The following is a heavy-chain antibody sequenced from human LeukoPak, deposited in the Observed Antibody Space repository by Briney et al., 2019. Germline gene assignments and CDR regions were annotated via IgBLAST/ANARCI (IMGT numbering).Heavy chain of an antibody. J-gene: IGHJ6*02. D-gene: IGHD3-10*01. V-gene: IGHV3-15*01. Sequence: GGSLRLSCAASGFTFSNAWMNWVRQAPGKGLEWVGRINSNTDGGTTDYAAPVKGRFSISRDDAKDTLYLQMNSLKTEDTAVYYCATDTVTITMVRGVIIRDYHYGMDVWGQGTTVTVSS. CDR1: GFTFSNAW. CDR2: INSNTDGGTT. CDR3: ATDTVTITMVRGVIIRDYHYGMDV.